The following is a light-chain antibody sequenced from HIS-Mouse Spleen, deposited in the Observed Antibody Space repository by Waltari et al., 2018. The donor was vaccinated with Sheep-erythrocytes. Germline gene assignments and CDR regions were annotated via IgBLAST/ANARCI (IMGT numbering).Light chain of an antibody. J-gene: IGLJ2*01. V-gene: IGLV3-1*01. CDR2: QDS. CDR1: KLGDKY. Sequence: SYELTQPPSVSVSPGQTASITCSGDKLGDKYACWYQQKPGQSPVLVIYQDSKRHSGIPERFSGSNSGNTATLPISGTQAMDEADYDCQAWDSSTAVVFGGGTKLTVL. CDR3: QAWDSSTAVV.